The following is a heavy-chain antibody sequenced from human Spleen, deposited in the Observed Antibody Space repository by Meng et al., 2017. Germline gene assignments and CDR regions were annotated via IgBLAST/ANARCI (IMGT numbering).Heavy chain of an antibody. Sequence: EVKLVETGGSLSHPGGSLRFSCEASGLTVSSTRMTWVRQAPGKGLGWVSLIYRDGSTYYADSVKGRFAISRDNAKNTLYLQMNNVRAEDTAIYYCASLYGGSYWGRGTLVTVSS. CDR2: IYRDGST. D-gene: IGHD1-26*01. J-gene: IGHJ4*02. V-gene: IGHV3-53*02. CDR1: GLTVSSTR. CDR3: ASLYGGSY.